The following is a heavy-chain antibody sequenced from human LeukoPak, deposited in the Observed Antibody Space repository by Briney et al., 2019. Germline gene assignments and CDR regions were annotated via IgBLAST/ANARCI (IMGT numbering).Heavy chain of an antibody. J-gene: IGHJ6*03. CDR2: IIPIFGTA. D-gene: IGHD3-3*01. Sequence: SVKVSCKASGGTFSSYAISWVRQAPGQGLEWTGGIIPIFGTANYAQKFQGRVTMTADESTSTAYMELSSLRSEDTAVYYCARTYYDFWSGYYYYYMYVWGKGTTVTVSS. CDR3: ARTYYDFWSGYYYYYMYV. V-gene: IGHV1-69*13. CDR1: GGTFSSYA.